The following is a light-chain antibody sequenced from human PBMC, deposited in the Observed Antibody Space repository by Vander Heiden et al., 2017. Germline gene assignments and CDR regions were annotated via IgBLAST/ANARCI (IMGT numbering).Light chain of an antibody. CDR1: SSNIGACYD. CDR2: GNS. J-gene: IGLJ1*01. CDR3: QSYDSSLSGSGV. Sequence: QSVLTQPPSVSGAPGQRVTISCTGSSSNIGACYDVHWYQQLPGTAPKLLIYGNSNRPSGVPDRFSGSKSGTSASLAITGLQAEDEADYYCQSYDSSLSGSGVFGTGTKVTVL. V-gene: IGLV1-40*01.